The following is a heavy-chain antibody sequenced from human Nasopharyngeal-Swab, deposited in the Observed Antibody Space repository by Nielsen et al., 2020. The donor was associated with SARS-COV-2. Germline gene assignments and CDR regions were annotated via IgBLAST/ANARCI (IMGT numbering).Heavy chain of an antibody. CDR3: ARVGCSTSCYQFDY. Sequence: GGSLRLSCAASGFTVSSNYMSWVRQAPGKGLEWVSVIYSGGSTYYADSVKGRFTISRHNSKNTLYLQMNSLRAEDTAVYYCARVGCSTSCYQFDYWGQGTLVTVSS. CDR1: GFTVSSNY. CDR2: IYSGGST. D-gene: IGHD2-2*01. J-gene: IGHJ4*02. V-gene: IGHV3-53*04.